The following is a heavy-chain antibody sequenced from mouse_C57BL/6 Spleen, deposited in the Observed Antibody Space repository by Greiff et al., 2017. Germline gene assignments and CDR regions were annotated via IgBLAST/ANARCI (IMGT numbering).Heavy chain of an antibody. V-gene: IGHV1-43*01. CDR3: ARGDGYPYYFDY. Sequence: EVQLQQSGPELVKPGASVKISCKASGYSFTGYYMHWVKQSSEKSLEWIGEINPSTGGTSYNQKFKGKATLTVDKSSSTAYMQLKSLTSEDSAVYYCARGDGYPYYFDYWGQGTTLTVSS. CDR2: INPSTGGT. D-gene: IGHD2-3*01. CDR1: GYSFTGYY. J-gene: IGHJ2*01.